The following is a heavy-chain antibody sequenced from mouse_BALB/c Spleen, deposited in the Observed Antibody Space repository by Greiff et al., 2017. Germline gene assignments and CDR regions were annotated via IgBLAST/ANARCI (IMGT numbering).Heavy chain of an antibody. CDR2: ISDGGSYT. CDR3: ARGGTYWYFDV. Sequence: VESGGGLVKPGGSLKLSCAASGFTFSDYYMYWVRQTPEKRLEWVATISDGGSYTYYPDSVKGRFTISRDNAKNNLYLQMSSLKSEDTAMYYCARGGTYWYFDVWGAGTTVTVSS. CDR1: GFTFSDYY. J-gene: IGHJ1*01. D-gene: IGHD4-1*01. V-gene: IGHV5-4*02.